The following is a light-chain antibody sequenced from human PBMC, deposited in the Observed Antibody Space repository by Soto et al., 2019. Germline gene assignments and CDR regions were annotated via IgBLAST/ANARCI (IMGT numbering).Light chain of an antibody. Sequence: QLVLTQPPSVSGAPGQRVTISCTGSSSNIGAGYDVHWYQQLPGTAPKLLIYGNSNRPSGVPDRFSGSKSGTSASLAITGLQAEDEADYYCQSYDSSLSGYYVFGTGTKL. V-gene: IGLV1-40*01. CDR2: GNS. J-gene: IGLJ1*01. CDR1: SSNIGAGYD. CDR3: QSYDSSLSGYYV.